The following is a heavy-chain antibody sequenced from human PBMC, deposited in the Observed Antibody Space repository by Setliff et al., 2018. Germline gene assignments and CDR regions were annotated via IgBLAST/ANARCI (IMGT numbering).Heavy chain of an antibody. D-gene: IGHD1-26*01. CDR2: INPHGSEK. CDR3: ARPLHIMGTSTAYAFDI. J-gene: IGHJ3*02. V-gene: IGHV3-7*01. CDR1: GLSYINDW. Sequence: PGGSLRLSCTASGLSYINDWVSWVRQAPGKGLEWLASINPHGSEKYSADSVKGRFTISRDNAKNSLSLQMNILRTEDTAVYYCARPLHIMGTSTAYAFDIWGQGTMVTVSS.